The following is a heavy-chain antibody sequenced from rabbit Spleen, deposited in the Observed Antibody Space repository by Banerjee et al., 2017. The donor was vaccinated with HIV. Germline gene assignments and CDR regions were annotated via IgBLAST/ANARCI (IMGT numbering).Heavy chain of an antibody. CDR3: ARDTGSSFSSYGMDL. CDR1: GVSFSSSSY. Sequence: QSLEESGGGLVKPGASLTLTCTASGVSFSSSSYMCWVRQAPGKGLEWIACIDTGSSGFTYFATWAKGRFTCSKTSSTTVTLQMTSLTAADTATYFCARDTGSSFSSYGMDLWGPGTLVTVS. CDR2: IDTGSSGFT. D-gene: IGHD8-1*01. J-gene: IGHJ6*01. V-gene: IGHV1S40*01.